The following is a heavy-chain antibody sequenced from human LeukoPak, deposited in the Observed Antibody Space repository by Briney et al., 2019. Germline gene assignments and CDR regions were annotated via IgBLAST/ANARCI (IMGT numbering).Heavy chain of an antibody. CDR2: IIGSGSEM. J-gene: IGHJ3*01. Sequence: KTGGSLRLSCGGSGFTFNSYSMNWVRQAPGKGLEWVASIIGSGSEMFYADSLKGRFTISRDNSKNSLYLQMNSLRVEDTAVYYCAKVQSDIVGAMFFSFDVWGQGTMVSVSS. CDR1: GFTFNSYS. V-gene: IGHV3-21*06. CDR3: AKVQSDIVGAMFFSFDV. D-gene: IGHD1-26*01.